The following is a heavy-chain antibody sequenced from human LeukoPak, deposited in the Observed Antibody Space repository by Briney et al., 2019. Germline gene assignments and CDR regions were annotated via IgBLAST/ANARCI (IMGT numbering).Heavy chain of an antibody. CDR2: ISGSGGRT. CDR3: AKLSDYYGSGSYLDY. J-gene: IGHJ4*02. D-gene: IGHD3-10*01. CDR1: GFTFSSYA. V-gene: IGHV3-23*01. Sequence: PGGSLRLSCAASGFTFSSYAMSWVRRAPGKGLEWVSAISGSGGRTYYADSVKGRFTISRDNSKNTLYLQMNSLRAEDTAVYYCAKLSDYYGSGSYLDYWGQGTLVTVSS.